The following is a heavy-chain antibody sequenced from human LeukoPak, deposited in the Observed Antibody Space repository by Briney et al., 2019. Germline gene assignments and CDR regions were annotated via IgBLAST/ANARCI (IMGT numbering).Heavy chain of an antibody. CDR1: GGSFRDYY. J-gene: IGHJ2*01. D-gene: IGHD3-3*01. V-gene: IGHV4-34*01. CDR2: IKHSGST. CDR3: ARGILGKGYFDL. Sequence: SETLSLTCVVYGGSFRDYYWSWIRQTPGEGLQWIGGIKHSGSTDLNPSLKSRVTMSIDTSKNQFSLKLTSVTAADTALYYCARGILGKGYFDLWGRDTLVTVSS.